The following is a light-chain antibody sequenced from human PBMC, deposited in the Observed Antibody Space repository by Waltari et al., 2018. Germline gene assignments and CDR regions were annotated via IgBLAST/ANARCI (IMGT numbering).Light chain of an antibody. V-gene: IGLV1-51*01. CDR3: GTWDSSLSAGV. Sequence: QSVLTQPPSVSAAPGQKVTISCSGSSSNIGNNYVSWYQQLPGTAPKLLIYDNNKQPSGIPDRFSGSKSGTSATLGITGLQTGDEADYYCGTWDSSLSAGVFGTGTKVTVL. CDR1: SSNIGNNY. CDR2: DNN. J-gene: IGLJ1*01.